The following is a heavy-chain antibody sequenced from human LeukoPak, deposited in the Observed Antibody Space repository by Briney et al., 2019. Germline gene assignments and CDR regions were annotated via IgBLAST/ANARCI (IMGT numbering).Heavy chain of an antibody. CDR1: GFTFSSYW. CDR3: AKGSTGHREGGYFDY. D-gene: IGHD2-15*01. V-gene: IGHV3-74*01. Sequence: PGGSLRLSCEASGFTFSSYWMHWVRQVPGKGLVWVSRINTDGSTTNYADSVKGRFTISRDNSKNTLYLQMNSLRAEDTAVYYCAKGSTGHREGGYFDYWGQGTLVTVSS. J-gene: IGHJ4*02. CDR2: INTDGSTT.